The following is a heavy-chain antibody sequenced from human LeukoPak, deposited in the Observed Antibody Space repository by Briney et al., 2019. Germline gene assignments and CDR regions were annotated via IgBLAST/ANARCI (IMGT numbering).Heavy chain of an antibody. CDR2: ITSSSNI. J-gene: IGHJ4*02. CDR3: ARGVDN. Sequence: PGGSLRLSCAASGFTFSSYRMNWVRQAPGKGLEWVSHITSSSNIYYTDSVKGRFTISRDNAKNSLHLQMNSLRAEDTAVYYCARGVDNWGQGTLVTVSS. CDR1: GFTFSSYR. V-gene: IGHV3-48*01.